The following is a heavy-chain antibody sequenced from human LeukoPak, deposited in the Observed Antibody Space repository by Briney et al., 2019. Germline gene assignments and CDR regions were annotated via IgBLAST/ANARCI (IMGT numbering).Heavy chain of an antibody. CDR1: GFTFSSYG. V-gene: IGHV3-30*03. CDR3: ARALYYFDY. J-gene: IGHJ4*02. Sequence: GGSLRLSCATSGFTFSSYGIHWVRQAPGKGLEWVAVISYDGSNKNYADSVKGRFTVSRDNSKNTLYLQMNSLRAEDTAVYYCARALYYFDYWGQGTLVTVSS. CDR2: ISYDGSNK.